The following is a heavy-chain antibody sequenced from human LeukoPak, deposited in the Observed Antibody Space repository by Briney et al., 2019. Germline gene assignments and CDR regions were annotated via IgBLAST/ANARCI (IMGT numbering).Heavy chain of an antibody. J-gene: IGHJ5*02. CDR3: AKDRHAPGRYCSSTICFPFDP. CDR2: ISGSGSST. CDR1: GFTFSSYD. Sequence: GGSLRLSCAASGFTFSSYDMSWVRQAPGKGLEWVSGISGSGSSTYYADSVKGRFTISRDSSKSTLYLQMNSLRAEDTAVYYCAKDRHAPGRYCSSTICFPFDPWGQGTLVTVSS. V-gene: IGHV3-23*01. D-gene: IGHD2-2*01.